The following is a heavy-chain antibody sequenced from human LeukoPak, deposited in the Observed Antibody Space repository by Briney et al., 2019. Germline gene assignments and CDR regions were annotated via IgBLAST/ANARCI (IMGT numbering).Heavy chain of an antibody. V-gene: IGHV3-48*04. Sequence: PGGSLRLSCAASGFTFSSYAMIWVRQAPGKGLEWVSYIVGSSSNIYYADSVKGRFTISRDNAKNSLYLQMDSLRAEDTAVYYCATDSPETAAFDYWGQGTLVTVSS. J-gene: IGHJ4*02. CDR3: ATDSPETAAFDY. CDR2: IVGSSSNI. CDR1: GFTFSSYA. D-gene: IGHD1-1*01.